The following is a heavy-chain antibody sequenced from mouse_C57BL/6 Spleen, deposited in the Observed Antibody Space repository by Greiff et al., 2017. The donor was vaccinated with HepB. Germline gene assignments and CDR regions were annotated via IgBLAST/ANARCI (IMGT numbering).Heavy chain of an antibody. CDR1: GYTFTSYW. D-gene: IGHD5-1*01. Sequence: VQLQQPGAELVKPGASMKMSCKASGYTFTSYWITWVKPGPGQGLEWIGDIYPGSGSTNYNGQFKHKATLTVDTSSSTAYMQLSSLTSEDSAVYYCARQDLIYYFDYWGQGTTLTVSS. CDR2: IYPGSGST. V-gene: IGHV1-55*01. J-gene: IGHJ2*01. CDR3: ARQDLIYYFDY.